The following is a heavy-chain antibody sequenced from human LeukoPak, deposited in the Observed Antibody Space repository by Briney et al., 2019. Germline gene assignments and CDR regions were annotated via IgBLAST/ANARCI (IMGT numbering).Heavy chain of an antibody. J-gene: IGHJ4*02. D-gene: IGHD3-22*01. Sequence: GGSLRLSCAASGFTVSSNYMSWVRQAPGKGLEWVSVIYSGGSTYYADSVKGRFTISRDNSKNTLYLQMNSLRAEDTAVYYCARDAYYYDSSGIDYWGQGTLVTVSS. V-gene: IGHV3-66*01. CDR2: IYSGGST. CDR3: ARDAYYYDSSGIDY. CDR1: GFTVSSNY.